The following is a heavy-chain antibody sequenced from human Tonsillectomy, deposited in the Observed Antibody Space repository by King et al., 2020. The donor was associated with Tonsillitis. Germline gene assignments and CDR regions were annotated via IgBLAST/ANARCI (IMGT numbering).Heavy chain of an antibody. Sequence: VQLVESGGGLVKPGKSLRLSCAASGFTFSNYSINWVRQAPGKGLEWVSSIVGSSTYIYYADSVKGRFAISRDNAKNSVYLQMNSLRAEDTAIYYCASPARIAAANYYMDVWGKGTTVTAPS. CDR2: IVGSSTYI. CDR3: ASPARIAAANYYMDV. CDR1: GFTFSNYS. V-gene: IGHV3-21*01. D-gene: IGHD6-25*01. J-gene: IGHJ6*03.